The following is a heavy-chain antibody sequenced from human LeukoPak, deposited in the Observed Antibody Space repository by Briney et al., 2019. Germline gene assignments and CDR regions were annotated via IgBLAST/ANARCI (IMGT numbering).Heavy chain of an antibody. CDR3: ARDQCSGGSCYSGSDYYYYGMDV. V-gene: IGHV3-30-3*01. CDR1: GFTFSSYA. CDR2: ISYDGGNK. D-gene: IGHD2-15*01. J-gene: IGHJ6*02. Sequence: GGSLRLSCAASGFTFSSYAMHWVRQAPGKGLEWVAVISYDGGNKYYADSVKGRFTISRDNSKKTLYLQMNSLRAEDTAVYYCARDQCSGGSCYSGSDYYYYGMDVWGQGTTVTVSS.